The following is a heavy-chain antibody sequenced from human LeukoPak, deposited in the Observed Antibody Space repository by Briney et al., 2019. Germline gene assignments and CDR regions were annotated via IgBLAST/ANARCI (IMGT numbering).Heavy chain of an antibody. D-gene: IGHD5-18*01. CDR3: ARGGPRYSYESTNWFDP. CDR2: INHSGST. CDR1: GGSFSGYY. J-gene: IGHJ5*02. Sequence: SETLSLTCAVYGGSFSGYYWSWIRQPPGKGLEWIGEINHSGSTNYNPSLKSRVTISVDTSKNQFSLKLSSVTAADTAVYYCARGGPRYSYESTNWFDPWGQGTLVTVSS. V-gene: IGHV4-34*01.